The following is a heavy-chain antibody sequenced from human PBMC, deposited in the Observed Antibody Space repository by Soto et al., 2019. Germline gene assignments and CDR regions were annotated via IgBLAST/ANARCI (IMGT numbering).Heavy chain of an antibody. CDR2: ISGSGGST. D-gene: IGHD6-13*01. CDR1: GFTFSSYA. Sequence: EVQLLESGGGLVQPGGSLRLSCAASGFTFSSYAMSWVRQAPGKGLEWVSTISGSGGSTYYADSVQGRFTISRDNSKNTLYLQMNNLRAEDTAVYYCAKDRSSWYGRAFDIWGQGTMVTVSS. V-gene: IGHV3-23*01. J-gene: IGHJ3*02. CDR3: AKDRSSWYGRAFDI.